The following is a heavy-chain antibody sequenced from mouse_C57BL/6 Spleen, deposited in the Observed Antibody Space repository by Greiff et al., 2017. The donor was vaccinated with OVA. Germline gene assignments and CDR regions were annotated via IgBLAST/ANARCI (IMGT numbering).Heavy chain of an antibody. J-gene: IGHJ4*01. CDR1: GFTFSSYA. CDR2: ISDGGSYT. Sequence: EVMLVESGGGLVKPGGSLKLSCAASGFTFSSYAMSWVRQTPEKRLEWVATISDGGSYTYYPDNVKGRFTISRDNAKNNLYLQMSHLKSEDTAMYYCARDPRSVAMYYWGQGTSVTVSS. V-gene: IGHV5-4*01. CDR3: ARDPRSVAMYY.